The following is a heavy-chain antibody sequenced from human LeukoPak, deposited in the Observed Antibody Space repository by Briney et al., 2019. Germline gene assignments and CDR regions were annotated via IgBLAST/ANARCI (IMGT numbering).Heavy chain of an antibody. J-gene: IGHJ4*02. CDR2: IRSKANSYAT. V-gene: IGHV3-73*01. Sequence: GGSLKLSCAASGFNFSGSAMHWVRQASGKGLEWVGRIRSKANSYATAYAASVKGRFTISRDDSKNTAYLPMNSLKTEDTAVYYCTRPHTYYYVSSGYYYVDYWGQGTLVTVSS. CDR3: TRPHTYYYVSSGYYYVDY. CDR1: GFNFSGSA. D-gene: IGHD3-22*01.